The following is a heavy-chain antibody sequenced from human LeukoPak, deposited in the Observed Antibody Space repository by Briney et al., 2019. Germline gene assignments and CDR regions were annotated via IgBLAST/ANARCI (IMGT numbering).Heavy chain of an antibody. CDR3: ATVFPPSYGDYETDDAFDI. CDR1: GYTLTELS. Sequence: ASVKVSCKVSGYTLTELSMHWVRQAPGKGLEWMGGFDPEDGETIYAQKFQGRVTMTEDTSTDTAYMELSSLRSEGTAVYYCATVFPPSYGDYETDDAFDIWGQGTMVTVSS. CDR2: FDPEDGET. D-gene: IGHD4-17*01. V-gene: IGHV1-24*01. J-gene: IGHJ3*02.